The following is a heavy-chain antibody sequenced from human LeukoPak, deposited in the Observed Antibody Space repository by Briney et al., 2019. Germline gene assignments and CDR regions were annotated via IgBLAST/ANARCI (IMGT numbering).Heavy chain of an antibody. Sequence: PGGSLRLSCAASGFNFSSNWMSWVRQAPGKGLEWVANINQDGGKKYYVDSVRGRFAISRDNAENSVYLQMNSLRAEDTALYYCARGGAPDNWGQGTLDTVSS. CDR3: ARGGAPDN. CDR1: GFNFSSNW. D-gene: IGHD1-26*01. CDR2: INQDGGKK. V-gene: IGHV3-7*01. J-gene: IGHJ4*02.